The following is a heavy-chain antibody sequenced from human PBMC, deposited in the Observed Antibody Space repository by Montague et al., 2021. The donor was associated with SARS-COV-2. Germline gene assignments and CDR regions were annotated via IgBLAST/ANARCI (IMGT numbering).Heavy chain of an antibody. CDR3: ARGSVDIVVVVAATPPYFDY. J-gene: IGHJ4*02. CDR1: GASISSRSYY. V-gene: IGHV4-39*07. CDR2: INHSGST. Sequence: SETLSLTCTVSGASISSRSYYWSRIRQPPGKGLEWIGEINHSGSTNYNPSLKSRVTISVDTSKNQFSLKLSSVTAADTAVYYCARGSVDIVVVVAATPPYFDYWGQGTLVTVSS. D-gene: IGHD2-15*01.